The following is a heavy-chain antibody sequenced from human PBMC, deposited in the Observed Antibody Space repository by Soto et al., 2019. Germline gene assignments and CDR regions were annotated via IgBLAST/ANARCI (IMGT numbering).Heavy chain of an antibody. Sequence: SETLSLTCAVSGVSISIPNWWAWVRQAPGKGLEWIGEIDHSGTTNYNPSLNSRVTISLDRSKNQFSLRLSSVAAADTAVYFCARGKFYAFDIWGLGTMVTVSS. J-gene: IGHJ3*02. CDR2: IDHSGTT. CDR3: ARGKFYAFDI. V-gene: IGHV4-4*02. CDR1: GVSISIPNW.